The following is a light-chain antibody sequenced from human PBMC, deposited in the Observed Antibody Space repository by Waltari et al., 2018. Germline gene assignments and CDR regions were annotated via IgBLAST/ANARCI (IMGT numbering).Light chain of an antibody. CDR2: GNN. CDR3: QSYDSSLSGSV. V-gene: IGLV1-40*01. Sequence: QSVLTQPPSVSGAPGQRVTISCTGSSSSIGAGYDVNWYQQLPGTAPKLLIYGNNSRPSGVPDRFAGSKSGTSASLAITGLQAEDEADYYCQSYDSSLSGSVFGGGTILTVL. CDR1: SSSIGAGYD. J-gene: IGLJ2*01.